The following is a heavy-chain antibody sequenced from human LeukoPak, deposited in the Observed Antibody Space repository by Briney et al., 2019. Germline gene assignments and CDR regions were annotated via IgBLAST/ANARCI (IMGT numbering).Heavy chain of an antibody. CDR2: ISAYNGNT. Sequence: GASVKVSCKASEYTFSGYYVHWVRQAPGQGLEWMGWISAYNGNTNYAQKLQGRVTMTTDTSTSTAYMELRSLRSDDTAVYYCARDVAPHLHDFDYWGQGTLVTVSS. D-gene: IGHD2-21*01. CDR3: ARDVAPHLHDFDY. J-gene: IGHJ4*02. V-gene: IGHV1-18*04. CDR1: EYTFSGYY.